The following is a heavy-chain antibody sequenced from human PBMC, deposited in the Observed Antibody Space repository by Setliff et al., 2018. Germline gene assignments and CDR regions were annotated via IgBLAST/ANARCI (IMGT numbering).Heavy chain of an antibody. V-gene: IGHV4-59*01. Sequence: ASETLSLTCNVSGVSISSYYWSWIRQPPGKGLECIGYIQKSGSANYNPSLMSRVTISVDTSRNQFSLKLRSVTAADTAVDYCARLSWDGLRYYRLDVWGQGATVTVAS. J-gene: IGHJ6*02. CDR2: IQKSGSA. CDR1: GVSISSYY. CDR3: ARLSWDGLRYYRLDV. D-gene: IGHD3-10*01.